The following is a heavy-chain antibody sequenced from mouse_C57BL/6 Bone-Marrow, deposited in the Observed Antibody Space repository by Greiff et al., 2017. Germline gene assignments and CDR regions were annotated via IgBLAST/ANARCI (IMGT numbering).Heavy chain of an antibody. V-gene: IGHV14-2*01. D-gene: IGHD2-4*01. CDR2: IAPEDGET. J-gene: IGHJ3*01. Sequence: EVQLQQSGAELVKPGASVKLSCTASGFNIKDYYMHWVKQRTEQGLEWIGRIAPEDGETKYAPKFQGKATIPADKSANTAYLQISSLTSEDTAVYYCARWYYDFVGKPWFADWGQGTLVTVSA. CDR3: ARWYYDFVGKPWFAD. CDR1: GFNIKDYY.